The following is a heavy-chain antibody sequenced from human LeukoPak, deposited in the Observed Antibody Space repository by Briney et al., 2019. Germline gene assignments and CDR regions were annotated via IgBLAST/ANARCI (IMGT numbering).Heavy chain of an antibody. CDR2: IYYSGST. CDR3: ARRRCSSTSCSDY. CDR1: GGSISSSSYY. D-gene: IGHD2-2*01. V-gene: IGHV4-39*01. J-gene: IGHJ4*02. Sequence: PSETLSLTCTVSGGSISSSSYYWGWIRQPPGKGLEWIGSIYYSGSTYYNPSLKSRVTISVDTPKNQFSLKLSSVTAADTAVYYCARRRCSSTSCSDYWGQGTLVTVSS.